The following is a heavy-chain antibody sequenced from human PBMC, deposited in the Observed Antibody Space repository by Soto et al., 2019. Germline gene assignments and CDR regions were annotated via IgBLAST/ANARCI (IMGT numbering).Heavy chain of an antibody. CDR2: IYYSGST. V-gene: IGHV4-59*01. Sequence: SETLSLTCTVSGGSISSYYWSWIRQPPGEGLEWIGYIYYSGSTNYNPSLKSRVTISVDTSKNQFSLKLSSVTAADAAVYYCARAGTSGYDILTGYPNHFDYWGQGTLVAVSS. J-gene: IGHJ4*02. CDR3: ARAGTSGYDILTGYPNHFDY. CDR1: GGSISSYY. D-gene: IGHD3-9*01.